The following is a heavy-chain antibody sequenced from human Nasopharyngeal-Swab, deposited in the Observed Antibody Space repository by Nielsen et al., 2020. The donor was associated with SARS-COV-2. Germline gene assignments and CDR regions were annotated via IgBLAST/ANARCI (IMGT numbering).Heavy chain of an antibody. CDR1: GFTFNKYG. Sequence: GESLKISCAASGFTFNKYGMYWVRQAPGKGLEWVAVIWHAGSYKHYGDSVKGRFTISRDNSKNTLCLEMNSLRAEDTAVYYCARDSSSWYRAPLDVWGQGTTVTVSS. D-gene: IGHD6-13*01. J-gene: IGHJ6*02. CDR3: ARDSSSWYRAPLDV. CDR2: IWHAGSYK. V-gene: IGHV3-33*07.